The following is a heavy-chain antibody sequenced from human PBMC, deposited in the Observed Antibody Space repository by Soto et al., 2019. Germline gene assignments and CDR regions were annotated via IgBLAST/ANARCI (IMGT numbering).Heavy chain of an antibody. CDR1: GFTFGDYA. D-gene: IGHD1-26*01. Sequence: GGPLRLSCTASGFTFGDYAVRWFRQAPGKGLDWVGRTRNKANSYTTEYAASVKGRFTISRDDSKNSLYPQMNSLKAEDTAVYYCARTPLYSGSYSYYGMDVWGQGTTVTVSS. V-gene: IGHV3-72*01. J-gene: IGHJ6*02. CDR3: ARTPLYSGSYSYYGMDV. CDR2: TRNKANSYTT.